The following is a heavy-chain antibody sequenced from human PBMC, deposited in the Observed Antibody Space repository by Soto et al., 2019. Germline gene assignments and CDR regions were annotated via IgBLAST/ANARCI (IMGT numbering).Heavy chain of an antibody. Sequence: QVQLQQWGAGLLKPSETLSLTCAVYGGSFSGYYWSWIRQPPGKGLEWIGEINHSGSTNYNPSLTSRVTISVDTSKNQFSLKLSSVTAADTAVYYCARGWHDTARRFDPWGQGTLVTVSS. J-gene: IGHJ5*02. V-gene: IGHV4-34*01. CDR3: ARGWHDTARRFDP. D-gene: IGHD5-18*01. CDR2: INHSGST. CDR1: GGSFSGYY.